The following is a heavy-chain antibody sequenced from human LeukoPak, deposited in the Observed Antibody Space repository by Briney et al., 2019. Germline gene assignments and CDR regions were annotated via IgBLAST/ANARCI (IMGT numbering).Heavy chain of an antibody. CDR1: GYTFTDYY. V-gene: IGHV1-2*06. CDR3: ARSTGYDVFDY. CDR2: IYPISGGA. D-gene: IGHD5-12*01. Sequence: GASVKVSCKTSGYTFTDYYLHWVRQAPGQGLEWMGRIYPISGGANYAQKFQGRVTMTRDTSLSTAYMELSRLRSDDTAVYYCARSTGYDVFDYWGQGTLVTVSS. J-gene: IGHJ4*02.